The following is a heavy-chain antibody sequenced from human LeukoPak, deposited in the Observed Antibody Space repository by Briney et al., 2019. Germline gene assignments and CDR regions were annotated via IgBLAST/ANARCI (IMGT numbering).Heavy chain of an antibody. V-gene: IGHV3-7*01. J-gene: IGHJ3*02. CDR1: GFTFSSYA. Sequence: GGSLGLSCAASGFTFSSYAMSWVRQVPGKGLEWVANIKQDESEKYYVDSVKGRFTISRDNAKNSLYLQLNSLRAEDTAVYYCARGKAFDIWGQGTMVTVSS. CDR2: IKQDESEK. CDR3: ARGKAFDI.